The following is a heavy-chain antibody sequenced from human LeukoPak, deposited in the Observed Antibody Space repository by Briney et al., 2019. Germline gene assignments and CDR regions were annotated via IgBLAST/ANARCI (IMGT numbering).Heavy chain of an antibody. CDR1: GFTFSSYG. CDR3: AKGGGDLRADPYYYYMDV. Sequence: PGRSLRLSCAASGFTFSSYGMHWVRQAPGKGLEWVAFIRYDGSNKYYADSVKGRFTISRDNSKNTLYLQMNSLRAEDTAVYYCAKGGGDLRADPYYYYMDVWGKGTTVTVSS. CDR2: IRYDGSNK. V-gene: IGHV3-30*02. J-gene: IGHJ6*03. D-gene: IGHD3-16*01.